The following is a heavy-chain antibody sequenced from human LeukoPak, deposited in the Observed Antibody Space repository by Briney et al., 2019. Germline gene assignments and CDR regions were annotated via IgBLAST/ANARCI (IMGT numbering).Heavy chain of an antibody. CDR3: ARDIVATISILPPDAFDI. CDR2: INPNSGGT. CDR1: GYTFTGYY. Sequence: GASVKVSCKASGYTFTGYYMHWVRQAPGQGLEWMGWINPNSGGTNYAQKFQGRVTMTRDTSISTAYMELSRLRSDDTAVYYCARDIVATISILPPDAFDIWGQGTMVTVSS. J-gene: IGHJ3*02. D-gene: IGHD5-12*01. V-gene: IGHV1-2*02.